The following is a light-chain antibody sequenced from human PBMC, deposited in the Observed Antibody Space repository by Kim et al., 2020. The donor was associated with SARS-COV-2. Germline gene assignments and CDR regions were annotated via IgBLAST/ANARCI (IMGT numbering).Light chain of an antibody. Sequence: SVSPGQTASITCSGDKLGDKYAYWYQQKPGQSPVLVIYQDSKRPSGIPERFSASNSGNTATLTISGTQAMDEADYYCQAWDSSTYVFGTGTKLTVL. CDR1: KLGDKY. CDR3: QAWDSSTYV. CDR2: QDS. J-gene: IGLJ1*01. V-gene: IGLV3-1*01.